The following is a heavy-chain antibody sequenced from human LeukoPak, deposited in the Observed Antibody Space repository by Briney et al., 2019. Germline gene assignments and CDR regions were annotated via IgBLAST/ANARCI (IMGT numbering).Heavy chain of an antibody. CDR1: GYTFTSYD. Sequence: ASVKVSCKASGYTFTSYDINWVRQAAGQGLEWMGWMNPNSGNTGYAQNFQGRVTMTRNTSISTAYMELSSLRSEDTAVYFCSLSGYNYGYYFDYWGQGTLVTVSS. D-gene: IGHD5-18*01. CDR3: SLSGYNYGYYFDY. V-gene: IGHV1-8*01. CDR2: MNPNSGNT. J-gene: IGHJ4*02.